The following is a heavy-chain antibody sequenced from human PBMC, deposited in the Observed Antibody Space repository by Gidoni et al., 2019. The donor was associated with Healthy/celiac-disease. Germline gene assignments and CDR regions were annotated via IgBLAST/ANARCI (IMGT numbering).Heavy chain of an antibody. CDR1: GGSFSGYY. CDR3: ARAQGHSYDPVLYYGMDV. D-gene: IGHD5-18*01. V-gene: IGHV4-34*01. CDR2: INHSGST. Sequence: QVQLQQWGAGLLKPSETLSLTCAVYGGSFSGYYWSWIRQPPGKGLEWIGEINHSGSTNYNPSLKSRVTISVDTSKNQFSLKLSSVTAADTAVYYCARAQGHSYDPVLYYGMDVWGQGTTVTVSS. J-gene: IGHJ6*02.